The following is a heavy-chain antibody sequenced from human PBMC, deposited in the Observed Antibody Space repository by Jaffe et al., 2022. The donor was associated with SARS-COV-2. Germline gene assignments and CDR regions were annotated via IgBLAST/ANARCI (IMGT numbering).Heavy chain of an antibody. J-gene: IGHJ6*02. CDR2: ISWNSGSI. Sequence: EVQLVESGGGLVQPGRSLRLSCAASGFTFDDYAMHWVRQAPGKGLEWVSGISWNSGSIGYADSVKGRFTISRDNAKNSLYLQMNSLRAEDTALYYCARVPYYYDSRPYYYYYGMDVWGQGTTVTVSS. V-gene: IGHV3-9*01. CDR1: GFTFDDYA. CDR3: ARVPYYYDSRPYYYYYGMDV. D-gene: IGHD3-22*01.